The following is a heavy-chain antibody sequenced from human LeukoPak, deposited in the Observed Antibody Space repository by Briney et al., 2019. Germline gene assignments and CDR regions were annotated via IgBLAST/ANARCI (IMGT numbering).Heavy chain of an antibody. V-gene: IGHV1-46*01. D-gene: IGHD3-16*02. CDR1: GYTFTSYY. Sequence: ASVKVSCKASGYTFTSYYMHWVRQAPGQGLEWMGIINPSGGSTSYAQKFQGRVTMTRDTSTSTVYMELSSLRSEDTAVYYCARNSYDYVWGSYRYNDYWGQGTLVTVSS. J-gene: IGHJ4*02. CDR2: INPSGGST. CDR3: ARNSYDYVWGSYRYNDY.